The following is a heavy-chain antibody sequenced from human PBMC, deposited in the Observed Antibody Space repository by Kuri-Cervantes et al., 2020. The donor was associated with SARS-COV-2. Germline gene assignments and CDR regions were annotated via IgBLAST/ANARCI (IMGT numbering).Heavy chain of an antibody. CDR3: ARGSGTYND. Sequence: ASVKVSCKASGYTFTSYYMHWVRQAPGQGLEWMGIINPSGGSTSYAQKLQGRVTMTRDTSTSTAYMELRSLRSDDTAVYFCARGSGTYNDWGQGTLVTVSS. CDR1: GYTFTSYY. J-gene: IGHJ4*02. D-gene: IGHD1-26*01. V-gene: IGHV1-46*01. CDR2: INPSGGST.